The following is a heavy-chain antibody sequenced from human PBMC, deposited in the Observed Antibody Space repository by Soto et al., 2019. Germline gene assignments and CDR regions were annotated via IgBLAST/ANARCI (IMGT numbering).Heavy chain of an antibody. Sequence: QVQLVQSGAEVKKPGSSVKVSCKASGGTFSSYAISWVRQAPGQGLEWMGGIIPIFGTANYAQKFQGRVTITAAQSTSSXYMALSSLRSEDTAVYYCARVVTVVKSFHYWYFDLWGRGTLVTVSS. CDR1: GGTFSSYA. J-gene: IGHJ2*01. CDR2: IIPIFGTA. CDR3: ARVVTVVKSFHYWYFDL. D-gene: IGHD2-15*01. V-gene: IGHV1-69*12.